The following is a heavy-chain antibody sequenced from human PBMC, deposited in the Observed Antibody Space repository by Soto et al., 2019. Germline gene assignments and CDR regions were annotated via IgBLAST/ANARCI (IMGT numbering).Heavy chain of an antibody. Sequence: ASVKVSCKASGYTFTSYAIHWVRQAPGQRLKWMGWINAGNGDTKYSQNFQGRVAITSDTSASTAYMELSSLTSEDTAVYYCARYEQQHGYYGMDVWGQGTTVTVSS. CDR3: ARYEQQHGYYGMDV. CDR1: GYTFTSYA. J-gene: IGHJ6*02. CDR2: INAGNGDT. V-gene: IGHV1-3*01. D-gene: IGHD6-13*01.